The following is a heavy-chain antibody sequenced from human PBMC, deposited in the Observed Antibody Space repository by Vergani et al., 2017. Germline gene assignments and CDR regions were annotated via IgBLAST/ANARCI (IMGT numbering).Heavy chain of an antibody. J-gene: IGHJ4*02. CDR2: IYSGGST. V-gene: IGHV3-66*01. D-gene: IGHD5-12*01. Sequence: EVQLVESGGGLVQPGGSLRLSCAASGFTVSSNYMSWVRQAPGKGLEWVSVIYSGGSTYYADSVKGRFTISRDNAKNSLYLQMNSLRAEDTAVYYCARDGSGYDYPQGMIDYWGQGTLVTVSS. CDR3: ARDGSGYDYPQGMIDY. CDR1: GFTVSSNY.